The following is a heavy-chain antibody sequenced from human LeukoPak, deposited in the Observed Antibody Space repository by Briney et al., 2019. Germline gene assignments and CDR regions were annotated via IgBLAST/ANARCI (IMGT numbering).Heavy chain of an antibody. CDR1: GGSISSGGYY. D-gene: IGHD6-6*01. V-gene: IGHV4-30-2*01. Sequence: PSETLSLTCTVSGGSISSGGYYWSWIRQPPGKGLEWIGYIYHSGSTYYNPSLKSRVTISVDRSKNQFSLKLSSVTAADTAVYYCARDRPPYSSSFSPMGDAFDIWGQGTMVTVSS. CDR2: IYHSGST. CDR3: ARDRPPYSSSFSPMGDAFDI. J-gene: IGHJ3*02.